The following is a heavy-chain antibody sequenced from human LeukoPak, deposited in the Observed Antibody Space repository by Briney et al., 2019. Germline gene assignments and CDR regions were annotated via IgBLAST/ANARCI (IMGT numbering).Heavy chain of an antibody. D-gene: IGHD3-22*01. CDR2: VTASARRT. CDR3: AKWGFSDRSGANFHS. CDR1: GFTFSNYA. Sequence: GGSLRLSCEASGFTFSNYAMSWVRQAPGKGLEWVSTVTASARRTYYTDSVQGRFTISRDNSNNTLFLQVNSLRADDTAVYHCAKWGFSDRSGANFHSWGQGTLVTVSS. J-gene: IGHJ4*02. V-gene: IGHV3-23*01.